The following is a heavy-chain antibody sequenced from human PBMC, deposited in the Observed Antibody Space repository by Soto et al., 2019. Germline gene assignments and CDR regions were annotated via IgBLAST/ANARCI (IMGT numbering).Heavy chain of an antibody. J-gene: IGHJ4*02. CDR1: GGSIRGYY. CDR3: VRASMPKAHFDS. Sequence: LSLTFTVSGGSIRGYYWSWVRQSAGMGLEWIGRMHTSGSTNYNPSLKSRVTFSVDMSKNQISLKLTSVTAADTALYYCVRASMPKAHFDSWGQGTLVTVSS. CDR2: MHTSGST. V-gene: IGHV4-4*07. D-gene: IGHD2-2*01.